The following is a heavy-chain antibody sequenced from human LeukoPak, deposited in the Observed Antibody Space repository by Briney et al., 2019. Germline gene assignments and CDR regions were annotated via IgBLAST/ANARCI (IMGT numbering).Heavy chain of an antibody. J-gene: IGHJ4*02. CDR3: ARGLSGFLEWLFFL. CDR1: GFTVSSSC. V-gene: IGHV3-66*01. D-gene: IGHD3-3*01. CDR2: VYSGGIT. Sequence: PGGSLRLSCAASGFTVSSSCMTWVRQAPGKGLEWVSVVYSGGITYYADSVKGRFTISRDNAKNSLYLQMNSLRAEDTAVYYCARGLSGFLEWLFFLWGQGTLVTVSS.